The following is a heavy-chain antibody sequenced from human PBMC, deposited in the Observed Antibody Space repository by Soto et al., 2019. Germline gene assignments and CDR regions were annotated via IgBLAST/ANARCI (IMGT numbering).Heavy chain of an antibody. CDR2: LSGRGVST. CDR1: GFTFSSSA. Sequence: EVPVLESGGGLVQPGGSLRLSCPASGFTFSSSAMNWFRLAPGKGLECVSALSGRGVSTYYADYVKGRFTISRDKSKNALYLEMNSLRAEDTAVYYCAKVAIFGVVSGSYGMDDWGHGTTVTVAS. V-gene: IGHV3-23*01. D-gene: IGHD3-3*02. CDR3: AKVAIFGVVSGSYGMDD. J-gene: IGHJ6*02.